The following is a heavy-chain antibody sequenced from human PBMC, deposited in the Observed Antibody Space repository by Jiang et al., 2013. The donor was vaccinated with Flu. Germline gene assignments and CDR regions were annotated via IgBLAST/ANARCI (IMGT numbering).Heavy chain of an antibody. CDR1: GFSLSEVG. CDR2: IYWDDDT. Sequence: KPTQTLTLTCTFSGFSLSEVGVGWIRHPPGRALEWLALIYWDDDTRYNPTLKSRLAITKDTSKNQVVLRMTNMDPLDTGRYYCVRSGIVGTADYWGQGTLVTVSS. D-gene: IGHD2-15*01. CDR3: VRSGIVGTADY. J-gene: IGHJ4*02. V-gene: IGHV2-5*04.